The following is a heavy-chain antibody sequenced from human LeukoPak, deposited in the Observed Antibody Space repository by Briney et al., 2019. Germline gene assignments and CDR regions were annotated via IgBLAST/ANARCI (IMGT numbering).Heavy chain of an antibody. V-gene: IGHV1-46*01. D-gene: IGHD4-17*01. Sequence: ASVKVSCKASGYTFTSYYMHWVRQAPGQGLEWMGIINPSGGSTGYAQKFQGRVTMTRNTSISTAYMELSSLRSEDTAVYYCARGGPGEAIHDYGDYANWFDPWGQGTLVTVSS. CDR2: INPSGGST. J-gene: IGHJ5*02. CDR1: GYTFTSYY. CDR3: ARGGPGEAIHDYGDYANWFDP.